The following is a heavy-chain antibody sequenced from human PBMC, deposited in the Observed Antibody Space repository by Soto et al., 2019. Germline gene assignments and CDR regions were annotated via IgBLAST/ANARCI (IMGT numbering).Heavy chain of an antibody. CDR1: GFTFSSYW. V-gene: IGHV3-7*01. CDR2: IKQDGSEK. D-gene: IGHD6-19*01. J-gene: IGHJ4*02. CDR3: ARGTGAAVAADY. Sequence: EVQLVESGGGLVQPGGSLRLSCAASGFTFSSYWMSWVRQAPGKGLEWVANIKQDGSEKFYVDSMKGRFTISRDNAKNSLYLQMNSLRAEDTAVYYCARGTGAAVAADYWGQGTLVTVSS.